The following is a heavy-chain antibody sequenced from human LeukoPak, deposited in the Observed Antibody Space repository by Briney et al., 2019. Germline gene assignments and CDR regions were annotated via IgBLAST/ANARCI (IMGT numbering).Heavy chain of an antibody. V-gene: IGHV4-59*01. CDR1: GGSISSYY. J-gene: IGHJ4*02. D-gene: IGHD4-23*01. CDR3: ARDWVWDYGGRTFDY. CDR2: IYYSGST. Sequence: SETLSLTCTVSGGSISSYYWSWIRQPPGKGLEWIGYIYYSGSTNYNPSLKSRVSISIDTSKNQFSLKLSSVTAADTAVYFCARDWVWDYGGRTFDYWGQGALVTVSS.